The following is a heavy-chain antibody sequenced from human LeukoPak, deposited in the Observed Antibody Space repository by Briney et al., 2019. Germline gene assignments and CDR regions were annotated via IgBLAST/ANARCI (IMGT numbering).Heavy chain of an antibody. CDR2: INPNSGGT. CDR1: GYTFTGYY. CDR3: ARDRSPRGVVGRFDFDY. V-gene: IGHV1-2*02. J-gene: IGHJ4*02. Sequence: GASVKVSCKASGYTFTGYYMHWVRQAPGQGLEWMGWINPNSGGTNYAQKFQGRVTMTRDTSISTAYMELSRLRSDDTAVYYCARDRSPRGVVGRFDFDYWGQGTLVTVSS. D-gene: IGHD2-15*01.